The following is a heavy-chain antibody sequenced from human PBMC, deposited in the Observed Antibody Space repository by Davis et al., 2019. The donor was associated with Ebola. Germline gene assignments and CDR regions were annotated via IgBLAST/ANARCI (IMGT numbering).Heavy chain of an antibody. Sequence: SETLSLTCTVSGGSTSSYYWSWIRQPPGKGLEWIGYIYYSGSNKYNPSLKSRVTMSVDTSKNQFSLKLNSVTAADTAVYYCARQNGDSRFDYYYGMDVWGQGTTVTVSS. CDR1: GGSTSSYY. CDR3: ARQNGDSRFDYYYGMDV. D-gene: IGHD4-17*01. CDR2: IYYSGSN. J-gene: IGHJ6*02. V-gene: IGHV4-59*01.